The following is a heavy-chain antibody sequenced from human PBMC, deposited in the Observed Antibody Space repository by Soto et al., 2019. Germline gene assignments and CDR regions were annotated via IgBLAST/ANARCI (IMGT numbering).Heavy chain of an antibody. CDR2: TYYRSKWYN. D-gene: IGHD6-13*01. J-gene: IGHJ6*02. CDR1: GDSVSSNSAA. Sequence: SPTLSLTCAISGDSVSSNSAAWNWIRQSPSRGLEWLGRTYYRSKWYNDYAVSGKSRITINPDTSKNQFSLQLNSVTPEDTAVYYCARDCELEGSSWYDIYYYYYGMDVWGQGTTVTVSS. CDR3: ARDCELEGSSWYDIYYYYYGMDV. V-gene: IGHV6-1*01.